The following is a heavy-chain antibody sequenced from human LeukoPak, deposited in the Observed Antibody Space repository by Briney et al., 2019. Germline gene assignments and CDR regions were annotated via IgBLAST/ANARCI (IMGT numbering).Heavy chain of an antibody. CDR3: AKDYGYSSSWYDY. J-gene: IGHJ4*02. D-gene: IGHD6-13*01. CDR1: GFTFDDYG. Sequence: GGSLRLSCEASGFTFDDYGVHWVRQAPGKGLEWVSSISWNGASVGYVDSAKGRFTISRDNAKKTLYLQMNSLTAEDTALYYCAKDYGYSSSWYDYWGQGTLVTVSS. CDR2: ISWNGASV. V-gene: IGHV3-9*01.